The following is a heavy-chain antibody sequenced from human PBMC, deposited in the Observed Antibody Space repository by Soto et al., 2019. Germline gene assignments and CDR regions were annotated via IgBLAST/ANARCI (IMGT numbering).Heavy chain of an antibody. Sequence: QVQLVQSGVEVKKPGASVKVSCKASGYTFTDYRMIWVRQAPGQGLEWMGIINPSGGSTNYAPNFQGRVSLTRDSFTSPVYMELSNLRSEDTAVYYCASPAGRLANWFDPWGQGTLVTVSS. CDR2: INPSGGST. J-gene: IGHJ5*02. D-gene: IGHD6-6*01. V-gene: IGHV1-46*01. CDR3: ASPAGRLANWFDP. CDR1: GYTFTDYR.